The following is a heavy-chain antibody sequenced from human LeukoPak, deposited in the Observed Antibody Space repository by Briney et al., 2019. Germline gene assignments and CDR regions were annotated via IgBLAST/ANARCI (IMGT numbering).Heavy chain of an antibody. V-gene: IGHV3-21*04. CDR3: ARDYRYYYGSGSYYNGPSVAFDI. Sequence: GGSLRLSCAASGFTFSSYSMNWVRQAPGKGLEWVSSISSSSSYIYYADSVKGRFTISRDNAKNSLYLQMNSLRAEDTALYYCARDYRYYYGSGSYYNGPSVAFDIWGQGTMVTVSS. D-gene: IGHD3-10*01. CDR2: ISSSSSYI. J-gene: IGHJ3*02. CDR1: GFTFSSYS.